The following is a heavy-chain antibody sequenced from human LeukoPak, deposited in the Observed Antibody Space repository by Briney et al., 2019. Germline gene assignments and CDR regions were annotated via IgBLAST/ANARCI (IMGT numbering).Heavy chain of an antibody. V-gene: IGHV3-66*01. CDR3: ARDHEHSGYAS. CDR2: ISSAGDT. J-gene: IGHJ4*02. Sequence: GGSLRLSCATSGFSVSNNYMSWVRQAPGKGLEWVSVISSAGDTYYADSVKGRFSISRDTSKDTVFLEMNSLRAEDTAVYYCARDHEHSGYASWGQGTLVTVSS. D-gene: IGHD5-12*01. CDR1: GFSVSNNY.